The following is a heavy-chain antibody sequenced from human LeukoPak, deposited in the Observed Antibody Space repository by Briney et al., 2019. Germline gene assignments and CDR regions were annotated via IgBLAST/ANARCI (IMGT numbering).Heavy chain of an antibody. CDR1: GGSLSSYY. CDR3: ARDGYCSGGSCYSDY. J-gene: IGHJ4*02. CDR2: IYYSGST. V-gene: IGHV4-59*01. Sequence: SETLSLTCTASGGSLSSYYWSWIRQPPGKGLEWIGDIYYSGSTNYNPSLKSRVTISVDTSKKQFSLKLSSVTAADTAVYYCARDGYCSGGSCYSDYSGQATLVTVSS. D-gene: IGHD2-15*01.